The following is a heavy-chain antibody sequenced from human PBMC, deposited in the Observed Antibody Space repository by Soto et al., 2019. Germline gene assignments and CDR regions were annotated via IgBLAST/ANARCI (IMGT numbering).Heavy chain of an antibody. Sequence: SVKVSCKASGGTFSSYTISWVRQAPGQGLEWMGRIIPILGIANYAQKFQGRVTITADKSTSTAYMELSSLRAEDTAVYYCARAGDHSSSWYGRGYYYYGMDVWGQGTTVTVSS. CDR2: IIPILGIA. CDR1: GGTFSSYT. J-gene: IGHJ6*02. V-gene: IGHV1-69*02. D-gene: IGHD6-13*01. CDR3: ARAGDHSSSWYGRGYYYYGMDV.